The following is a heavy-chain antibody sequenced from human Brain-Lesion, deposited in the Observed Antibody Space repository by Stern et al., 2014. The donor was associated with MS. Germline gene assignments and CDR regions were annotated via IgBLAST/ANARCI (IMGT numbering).Heavy chain of an antibody. D-gene: IGHD3-16*01. J-gene: IGHJ4*02. Sequence: VQLEESGPGLVKPSETLSLTCTVSGTSINTLYWSWIRQSPGQGLEWIAWVYYSGSTNYNPSLKSPVTISIDTSTNQFSLKVNSVTAADTAVYYCARGGGRTYFDYWGQGTLVTVSS. CDR1: GTSINTLY. CDR3: ARGGGRTYFDY. V-gene: IGHV4-59*11. CDR2: VYYSGST.